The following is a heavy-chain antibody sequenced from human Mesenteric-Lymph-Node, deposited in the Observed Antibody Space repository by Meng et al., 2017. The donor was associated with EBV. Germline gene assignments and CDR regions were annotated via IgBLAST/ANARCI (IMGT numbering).Heavy chain of an antibody. Sequence: EVQLVESGGGRVKPGGSLRLSCAASGFTFSSYSRNWVRQAPGKGVEWVSSISSSSSSYIYYADSVKGRFTISRDNAKNSLYLQMNSLRAEDTAVYYCARIAVAENWFDPWGHGTRVTVSS. V-gene: IGHV3-21*01. CDR2: ISSSSSSYI. J-gene: IGHJ5*02. CDR3: ARIAVAENWFDP. D-gene: IGHD6-19*01. CDR1: GFTFSSYS.